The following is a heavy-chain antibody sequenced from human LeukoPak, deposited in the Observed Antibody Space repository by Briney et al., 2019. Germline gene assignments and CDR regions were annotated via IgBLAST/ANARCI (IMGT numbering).Heavy chain of an antibody. V-gene: IGHV5-51*01. CDR2: IYPGDSDT. CDR1: GYSFSNYW. D-gene: IGHD2-2*01. CDR3: ARHPQVVPAAQGPYYYMDV. J-gene: IGHJ6*03. Sequence: GESLKISCKGSGYSFSNYWIVWVRQMPGKGLEWMGIIYPGDSDTRYSPSFQGQVTISADKSINTAYLQWNSLKASDTGMYYCARHPQVVPAAQGPYYYMDVWGKGTTVTVSS.